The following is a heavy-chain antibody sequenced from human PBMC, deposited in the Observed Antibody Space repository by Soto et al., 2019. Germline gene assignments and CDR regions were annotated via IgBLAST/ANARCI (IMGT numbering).Heavy chain of an antibody. CDR2: ISGSGGST. D-gene: IGHD3-3*01. CDR3: ANPLYDFWSGYQRDY. Sequence: GGSLRLSCAASGFTFSSYAMSWVRQAPGKGLEWVSAISGSGGSTYYADSVKGRFTISRDNSKNTLYLQMNSLRAEDTAVYYCANPLYDFWSGYQRDYWGQGTLVTVSS. CDR1: GFTFSSYA. J-gene: IGHJ4*02. V-gene: IGHV3-23*01.